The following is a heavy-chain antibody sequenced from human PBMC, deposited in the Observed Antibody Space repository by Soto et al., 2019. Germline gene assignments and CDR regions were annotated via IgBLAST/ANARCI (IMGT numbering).Heavy chain of an antibody. Sequence: QVQLVQSGAEVKKPGSSLKVSCQASGYSFSDYGSAWVRQAPGQGLAWVGRISTYKGNTNYAQKFQGRVTMTTNTSANKAYMELRSLRSDDTAMYYCASYGYSSGWYLGTGMDVWGQGTPVTVSS. D-gene: IGHD6-19*01. CDR2: ISTYKGNT. J-gene: IGHJ6*02. CDR1: GYSFSDYG. CDR3: ASYGYSSGWYLGTGMDV. V-gene: IGHV1-18*04.